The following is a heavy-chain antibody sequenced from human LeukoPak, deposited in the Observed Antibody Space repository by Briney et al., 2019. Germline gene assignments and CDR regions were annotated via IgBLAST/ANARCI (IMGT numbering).Heavy chain of an antibody. CDR3: ASPYSSRWYELCY. CDR2: ISSSSSYI. CDR1: GFTFSSYS. Sequence: GGSLRLSCAASGFTFSSYSMNWVRQAPGKGLEWVSSISSSSSYIYNADSVKGRFTISRDNAKNSLYLQMNSLRAEDMAVYYCASPYSSRWYELCYWGQGTLVTVSS. V-gene: IGHV3-21*01. D-gene: IGHD6-13*01. J-gene: IGHJ4*02.